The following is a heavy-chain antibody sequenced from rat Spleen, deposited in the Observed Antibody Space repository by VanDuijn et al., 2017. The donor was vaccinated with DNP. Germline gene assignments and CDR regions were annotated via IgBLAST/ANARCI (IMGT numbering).Heavy chain of an antibody. CDR3: ARGGDYYDGSFVDALDA. V-gene: IGHV5-31*01. CDR2: ITSGSGTT. CDR1: GFTFSYYW. J-gene: IGHJ4*01. Sequence: EVQLVESGGGLVQPARSLKLSCVASGFTFSYYWMAWIRQVPVKGLEWIASITSGSGTTSYPDSVKGRFTISRDDAKDTLSLQMNSLRSEDTATYYCARGGDYYDGSFVDALDAWGQGTSVTVSS. D-gene: IGHD1-12*02.